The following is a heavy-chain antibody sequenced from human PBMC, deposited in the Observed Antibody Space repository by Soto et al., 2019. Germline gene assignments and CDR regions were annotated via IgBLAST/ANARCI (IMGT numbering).Heavy chain of an antibody. CDR2: IIPSFGTA. CDR1: GGTFSSYA. V-gene: IGHV1-69*12. CDR3: AREWSLEQGVSYGLDY. Sequence: QVQLVQSGAEVKKPGSSVKVSCKASGGTFSSYAISWVRQAPGQGLEWMGGIIPSFGTANFAQKFQGRLTISAGDSSSTAYMELSSLSSEDTAVYYCAREWSLEQGVSYGLDYWGQGTLVTVSS. J-gene: IGHJ4*02. D-gene: IGHD5-18*01.